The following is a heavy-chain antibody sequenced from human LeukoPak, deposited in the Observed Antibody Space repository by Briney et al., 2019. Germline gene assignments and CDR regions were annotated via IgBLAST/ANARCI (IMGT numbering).Heavy chain of an antibody. CDR3: AKGLSDPNLVLDS. CDR2: FTASGGRT. Sequence: GGSLKRSCAASGFTFSNYAMTWVRQAPGKGLEWVSSFTASGGRTYYADSVKGRFTISRDNSKNTLYLQLNSLSAADTALYFCAKGLSDPNLVLDSWGQGTLVTVSS. CDR1: GFTFSNYA. J-gene: IGHJ4*02. D-gene: IGHD2-8*02. V-gene: IGHV3-23*01.